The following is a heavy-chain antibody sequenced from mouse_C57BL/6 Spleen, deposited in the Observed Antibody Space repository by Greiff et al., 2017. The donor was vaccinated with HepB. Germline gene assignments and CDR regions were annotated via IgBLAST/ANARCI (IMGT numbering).Heavy chain of an antibody. V-gene: IGHV7-3*01. CDR1: GFTFTDYY. Sequence: DVKLVESGGGLVQPGGSLSLSCAASGFTFTDYYMSWVRQPPGKALEWLGFIRNKANGYTTEYSASVKGRFTISRDNSQSILYLQMNALRAEDSATYYCARYMPPGYAMDYWGQGTSVTVSS. J-gene: IGHJ4*01. CDR3: ARYMPPGYAMDY. D-gene: IGHD6-1*01. CDR2: IRNKANGYTT.